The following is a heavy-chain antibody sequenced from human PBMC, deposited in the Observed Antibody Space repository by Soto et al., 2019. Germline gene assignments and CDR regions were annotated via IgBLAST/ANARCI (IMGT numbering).Heavy chain of an antibody. Sequence: PSETLSLTCGVSGYSISSGYYCGWIRQPPGKGLEWIGSINHSGNTYYNPSLKSRVTISVDTSKNQVSLKLSSVTAADTAVYYCARSGDGYGSYIDYWGQGTLVTVSS. CDR1: GYSISSGYY. CDR3: ARSGDGYGSYIDY. J-gene: IGHJ4*02. V-gene: IGHV4-38-2*01. D-gene: IGHD5-12*01. CDR2: INHSGNT.